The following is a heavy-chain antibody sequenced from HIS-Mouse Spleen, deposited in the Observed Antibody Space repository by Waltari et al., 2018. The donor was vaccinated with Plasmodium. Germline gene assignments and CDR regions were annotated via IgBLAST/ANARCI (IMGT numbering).Heavy chain of an antibody. D-gene: IGHD7-27*01. CDR3: VKDPTGDRWYFDL. J-gene: IGHJ2*01. CDR2: ISWNSGSI. Sequence: GGLVQPGRSLSLSCAASGFIFDDYAMHCVRQAPGKGLEWVSGISWNSGSIGYADSVKGRFTISRDNANNSLYLQMNSLRAEDTALYYCVKDPTGDRWYFDLWGRGTLVTVSS. CDR1: GFIFDDYA. V-gene: IGHV3-9*01.